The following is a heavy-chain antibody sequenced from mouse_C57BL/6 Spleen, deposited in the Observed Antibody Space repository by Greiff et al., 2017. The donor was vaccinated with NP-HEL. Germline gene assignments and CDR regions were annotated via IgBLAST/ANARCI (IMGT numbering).Heavy chain of an antibody. Sequence: QVQLKQPGAELVKPGASVKMSCKASGYTFTSYWITWVKQRPGQGLEWIGDIYPGSGSTNYNEKFKSKATLTVDTSSSTAYMQLSSLTSEDSAVYYCASPHYYGSSRYFDVWGTGTTVTVSS. CDR1: GYTFTSYW. CDR2: IYPGSGST. J-gene: IGHJ1*03. CDR3: ASPHYYGSSRYFDV. D-gene: IGHD1-1*01. V-gene: IGHV1-55*01.